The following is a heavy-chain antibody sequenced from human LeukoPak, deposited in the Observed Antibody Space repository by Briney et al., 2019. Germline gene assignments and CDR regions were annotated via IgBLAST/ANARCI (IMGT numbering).Heavy chain of an antibody. CDR1: GFTFSSYG. CDR2: ISYDGSNK. CDR3: AKEVRRAYYGSGRRLDY. V-gene: IGHV3-30*18. D-gene: IGHD3-10*01. Sequence: GRSLRLSCAASGFTFSSYGMYWVRQAPGKGLEWVAVISYDGSNKYYADSVKGRFTISRDNSKNTLYLQMNSLRAEDTAVYYCAKEVRRAYYGSGRRLDYWGQGTLVTVSS. J-gene: IGHJ4*02.